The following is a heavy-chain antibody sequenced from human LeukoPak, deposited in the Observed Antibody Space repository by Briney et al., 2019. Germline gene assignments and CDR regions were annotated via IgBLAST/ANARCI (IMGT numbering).Heavy chain of an antibody. CDR2: ISGSGIST. CDR1: GFTFSSYA. Sequence: PGGSLRLSCAASGFTFSSYAMSWVRQAPGKGLAWVLTISGSGISTYYADSLKGRFTISRDNSKNTLYLQMISLRAEDTVVYYCARPPLGYWSGTSCSRYYWDCWGGATLV. D-gene: IGHD2-2*01. CDR3: ARPPLGYWSGTSCSRYYWDC. V-gene: IGHV3-23*01. J-gene: IGHJ4*02.